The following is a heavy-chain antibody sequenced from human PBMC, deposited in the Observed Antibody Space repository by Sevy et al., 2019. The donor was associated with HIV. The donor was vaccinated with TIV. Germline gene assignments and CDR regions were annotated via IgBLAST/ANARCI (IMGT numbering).Heavy chain of an antibody. CDR1: GGSITSLY. CDR2: IYYNGHI. D-gene: IGHD3-3*02. J-gene: IGHJ4*02. Sequence: SETLSLTCTVSGGSITSLYWNWIRQPPGKGLEWIANIYYNGHINYNPSLKSRVTLSLDTSTNQLSLGLSSVTAADTAMYYCAGENACCRGYSWGQGTMVTVSS. CDR3: AGENACCRGYS. V-gene: IGHV4-59*08.